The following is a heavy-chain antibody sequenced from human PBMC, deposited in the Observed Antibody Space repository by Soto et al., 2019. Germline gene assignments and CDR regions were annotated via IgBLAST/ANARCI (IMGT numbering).Heavy chain of an antibody. V-gene: IGHV3-30*18. CDR1: GFTFSSYG. Sequence: GGSLRLSCAASGFTFSSYGMHWVRQAPGKGLEWVAVISYDGSNKYYADSVKGRFTISRDNSKNTLYLQMNSLRAEDTAVYYCAKAGGTYSSSSPYYFDYWGQGTLVTVSS. CDR3: AKAGGTYSSSSPYYFDY. J-gene: IGHJ4*02. D-gene: IGHD6-6*01. CDR2: ISYDGSNK.